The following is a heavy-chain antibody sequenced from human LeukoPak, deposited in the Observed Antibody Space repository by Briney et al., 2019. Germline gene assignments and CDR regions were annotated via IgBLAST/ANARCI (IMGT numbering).Heavy chain of an antibody. CDR3: ARHVVAVGFDY. D-gene: IGHD3-22*01. CDR2: ISYDGDEK. J-gene: IGHJ4*02. V-gene: IGHV3-30*03. CDR1: GFTFNSYG. Sequence: GTSLRLSCAASGFTFNSYGMNWVRQAPGKGLEWVTLISYDGDEKYYVDSVKGRFTISRDNAKNSLYLQMNSLRAEDTAVYYCARHVVAVGFDYWGQGTLVTVSS.